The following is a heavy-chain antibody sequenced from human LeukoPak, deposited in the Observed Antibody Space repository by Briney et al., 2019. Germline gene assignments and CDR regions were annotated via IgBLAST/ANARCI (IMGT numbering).Heavy chain of an antibody. D-gene: IGHD3-10*01. Sequence: GGSLRLSCATSGFTFSAYSMNWVRQAPGKGLEWVSSISGSSIYINYADSVKGRFTISSDNAKNSLYLQMNSLRAEDTAVYYCARVYGSGSYYYYYYYMDVWGKGTTVTISS. CDR3: ARVYGSGSYYYYYYYMDV. J-gene: IGHJ6*03. CDR1: GFTFSAYS. CDR2: ISGSSIYI. V-gene: IGHV3-21*01.